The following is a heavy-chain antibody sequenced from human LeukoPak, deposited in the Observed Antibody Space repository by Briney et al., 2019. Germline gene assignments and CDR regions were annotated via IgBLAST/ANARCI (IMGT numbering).Heavy chain of an antibody. CDR2: FYHRSGTT. CDR3: ARGISSGSPGAY. V-gene: IGHV4-38-2*02. J-gene: IGHJ4*02. Sequence: SETLSLTCSVSGYFITSGYYWGWIRQPPGNVLEWIGSFYHRSGTTHYNPSLQSRVTISVDTSSNQFSLRLRSVTAADTAIYYCARGISSGSPGAYWGQGMLVTVSS. D-gene: IGHD6-19*01. CDR1: GYFITSGYY.